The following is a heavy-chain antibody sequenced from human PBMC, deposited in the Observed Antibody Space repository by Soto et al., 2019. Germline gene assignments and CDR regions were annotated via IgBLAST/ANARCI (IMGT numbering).Heavy chain of an antibody. Sequence: VSYGYSIRRCVWPWIRQLPGKGLEWIGSIYHSGTTYYNPSFNSRVTISVDTSKNQFSLKLSSVTAADLFVYYCARPDDSADSPYF. V-gene: IGHV4-38-2*01. CDR1: YGYSIRRCV. D-gene: IGHD3-22*01. J-gene: IGHJ4*01. CDR3: ARPDDSADSPYF. CDR2: IYHSGTT.